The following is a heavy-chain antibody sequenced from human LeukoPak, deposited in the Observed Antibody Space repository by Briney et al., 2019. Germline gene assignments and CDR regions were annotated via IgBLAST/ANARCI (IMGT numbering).Heavy chain of an antibody. CDR1: GFTFSSYA. CDR2: ISGGSA. D-gene: IGHD3-3*01. V-gene: IGHV3-23*01. J-gene: IGHJ6*03. Sequence: SGGSLRLSCAASGFTFSSYARRWVRQAPGKGLEWVSAISGGSAHYADSVKGGFSISIDNSKNTLYLQMNSLSAEDTAVYYCAKDRSSRYDFWSGSFSHYYYYYVDVWGKGTTVTVSS. CDR3: AKDRSSRYDFWSGSFSHYYYYYVDV.